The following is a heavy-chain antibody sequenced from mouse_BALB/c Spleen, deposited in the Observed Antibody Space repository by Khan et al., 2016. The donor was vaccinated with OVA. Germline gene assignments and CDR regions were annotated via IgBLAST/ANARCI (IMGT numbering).Heavy chain of an antibody. V-gene: IGHV5-6-5*01. J-gene: IGHJ4*01. D-gene: IGHD2-1*01. CDR1: GFTFSIYA. CDR2: ISSGGST. CDR3: ARGYGNFVNPHYAMDY. Sequence: VRLKESGGGLVKPGGSLKLSCAASGFTFSIYAMSWVRQTPEQRLEWVASISSGGSTYYPDSVKGRFTISRDNARNILYLQMSSLRSEDTAMYYCARGYGNFVNPHYAMDYWGQGTSVTVSS.